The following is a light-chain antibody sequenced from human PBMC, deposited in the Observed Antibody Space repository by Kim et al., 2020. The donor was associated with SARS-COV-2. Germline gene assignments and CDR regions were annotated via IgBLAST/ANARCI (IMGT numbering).Light chain of an antibody. CDR1: SGSVSTGYY. Sequence: QTVVTQEPSFSVSPGGTVTLTCGLSSGSVSTGYYPSWHQQSPGQAPRTLMYNTTIRSSGVPDRFSGAILGNKAALTITGAQADDECDYYCALYMGSAFWVFGGGTQLTVL. CDR2: NTT. CDR3: ALYMGSAFWV. J-gene: IGLJ3*02. V-gene: IGLV8-61*01.